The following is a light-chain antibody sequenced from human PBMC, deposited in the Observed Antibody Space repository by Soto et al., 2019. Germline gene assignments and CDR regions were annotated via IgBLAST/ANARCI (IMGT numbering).Light chain of an antibody. Sequence: DIQMTQSPSTLSSSVGDRVTITCRASQSISRGLAWYQQKPGKAPNLLIYDASTLESGVPSRFSGSGSGTEFTLTISSLQPDDFATYYCQHYSSVWTFGQGNKV. CDR3: QHYSSVWT. V-gene: IGKV1-5*01. J-gene: IGKJ1*01. CDR1: QSISRG. CDR2: DAS.